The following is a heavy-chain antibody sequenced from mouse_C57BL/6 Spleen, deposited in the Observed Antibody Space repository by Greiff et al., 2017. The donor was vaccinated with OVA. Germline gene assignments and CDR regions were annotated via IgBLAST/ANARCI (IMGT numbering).Heavy chain of an antibody. V-gene: IGHV14-1*01. Sequence: VQLQQSGAELVRPGASVKLSCTASGFNIKDYYMHWVKQRPEQGLEWIGRIDPEDGDTEYASKFHGKATMTADTSSSTAYLQLSSLTSEDTAVYYCTPATGVARGFAYWGQGTLVTVSA. J-gene: IGHJ3*01. D-gene: IGHD1-1*01. CDR2: IDPEDGDT. CDR1: GFNIKDYY. CDR3: TPATGVARGFAY.